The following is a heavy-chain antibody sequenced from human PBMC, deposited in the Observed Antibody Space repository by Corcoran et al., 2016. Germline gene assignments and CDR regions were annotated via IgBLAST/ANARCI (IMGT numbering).Heavy chain of an antibody. V-gene: IGHV3-30*18. CDR2: ISYDGSNK. CDR3: AKVGYSRENYFDY. CDR1: GFTFSSYG. D-gene: IGHD6-13*01. Sequence: QVQLVESGGGVVQPGRSLRLSCVASGFTFSSYGMHWVRQAPGKGLEWVAVISYDGSNKYYADSVKGRFTISRDNSKNTLYLQMNSLRAEDTAVYYCAKVGYSRENYFDYWGQGTLVTVSS. J-gene: IGHJ4*02.